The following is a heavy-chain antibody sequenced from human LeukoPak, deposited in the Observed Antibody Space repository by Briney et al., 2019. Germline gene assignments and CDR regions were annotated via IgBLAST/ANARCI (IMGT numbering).Heavy chain of an antibody. CDR2: IYYSGST. CDR3: ARVLMNYYGSGSYYTFDY. D-gene: IGHD3-10*01. V-gene: IGHV4-59*11. CDR1: GGSISSHY. Sequence: SETLSLTCTVSGGSISSHYWSWIRQPPGKGLEWIGYIYYSGSTNYNPSLKSRVTISVDTSKNQFSLKLSSMTAADTAVYYCARVLMNYYGSGSYYTFDYWGQGTLVTASS. J-gene: IGHJ4*02.